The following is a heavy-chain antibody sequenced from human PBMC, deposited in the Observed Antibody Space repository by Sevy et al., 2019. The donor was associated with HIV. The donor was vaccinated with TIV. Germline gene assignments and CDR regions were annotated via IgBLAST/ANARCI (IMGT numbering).Heavy chain of an antibody. D-gene: IGHD1-26*01. CDR3: AGENAWGRGYS. CDR1: GGSITSLY. V-gene: IGHV4-59*08. CDR2: IYYNGHI. J-gene: IGHJ4*02. Sequence: SETLSLTCTVSGGSITSLYWNWIRQPPGKGLEWIANIYYNGHINHNPSLKSRVNLSLDTSKNQFFLRLSSVTAADTAMYYCAGENAWGRGYSWGTGTLVTVSS.